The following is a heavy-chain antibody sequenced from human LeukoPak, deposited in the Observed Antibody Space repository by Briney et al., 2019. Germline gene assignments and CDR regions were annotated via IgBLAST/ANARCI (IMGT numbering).Heavy chain of an antibody. V-gene: IGHV4-59*01. CDR2: IYYSGST. CDR3: ARERITMVRGVKTNYYYYMDV. Sequence: SETLSLTCTVSGGSISSYYWSRIRQPPGKGLEWIGYIYYSGSTNYNPSLKSRGTISVDTSKNQFSLKLSSVTAADTAVYYCARERITMVRGVKTNYYYYMDVWGKGTTVTISS. CDR1: GGSISSYY. D-gene: IGHD3-10*01. J-gene: IGHJ6*03.